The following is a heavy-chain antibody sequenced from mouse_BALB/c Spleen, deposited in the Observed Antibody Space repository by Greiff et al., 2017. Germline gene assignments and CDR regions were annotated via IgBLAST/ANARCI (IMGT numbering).Heavy chain of an antibody. CDR2: ISSGRSTI. CDR3: ARNYGSSYYAMDY. J-gene: IGHJ4*01. Sequence: EVQLVESGGGLVQPGGSRKLSCAASGFTFSSFGMHWVRQAPEKGLEWVAYISSGRSTIYYADTVKGRFTISRDNPKNTLFLQMTSLRSEDTAMYYCARNYGSSYYAMDYWGQGTSVTVSS. V-gene: IGHV5-17*02. D-gene: IGHD1-1*01. CDR1: GFTFSSFG.